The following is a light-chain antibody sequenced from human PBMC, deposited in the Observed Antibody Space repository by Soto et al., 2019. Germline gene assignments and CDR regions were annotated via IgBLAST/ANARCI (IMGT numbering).Light chain of an antibody. CDR3: QQYNSYPYT. V-gene: IGKV1-5*03. CDR1: QSISSW. J-gene: IGKJ2*01. Sequence: DIQMTQSPSTLSASVGDRVTITCRVSQSISSWLAWYQQKPGKAPKLLIYKASSLEGGVPSRFSGSGSGTDFTLTISSLQPDDFATYYCQQYNSYPYTFGQGTKLEIK. CDR2: KAS.